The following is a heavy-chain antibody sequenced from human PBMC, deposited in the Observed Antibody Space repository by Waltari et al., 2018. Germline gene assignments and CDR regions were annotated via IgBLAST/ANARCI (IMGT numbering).Heavy chain of an antibody. J-gene: IGHJ5*02. V-gene: IGHV4-34*01. CDR1: GGSFSGYY. CDR3: ARGRKDFWSGYYSGVWFDP. D-gene: IGHD3-3*01. CDR2: INHSGST. Sequence: QVQLQQWGAGLLKPSETLSLTCAVYGGSFSGYYWSWIRQPPGKGLEWIGEINHSGSTNYNPSLKSRVTISVDTSKNQFSLKLSSVTAADTAVYYCARGRKDFWSGYYSGVWFDPWGQGTLVTVSS.